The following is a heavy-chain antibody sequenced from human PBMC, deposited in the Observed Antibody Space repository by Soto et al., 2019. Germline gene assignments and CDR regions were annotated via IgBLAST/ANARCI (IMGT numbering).Heavy chain of an antibody. Sequence: SETLSLTCSVSGGSINISSYSWGGFRQPPGKGLEWIGSIYYSGSTYYNPSLRSRVTISVDTSKNQFSLKLSSVTAADTAVFYCARHYSSGSRNWFDPWGQGTLVTVSS. CDR3: ARHYSSGSRNWFDP. CDR2: IYYSGST. CDR1: GGSINISSYS. J-gene: IGHJ5*02. D-gene: IGHD6-19*01. V-gene: IGHV4-39*01.